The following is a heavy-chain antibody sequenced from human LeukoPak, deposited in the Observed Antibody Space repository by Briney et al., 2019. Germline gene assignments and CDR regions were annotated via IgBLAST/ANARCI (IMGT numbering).Heavy chain of an antibody. V-gene: IGHV4-59*08. CDR3: ARRSGYFDWLQTGYGMDV. CDR2: IYYSGST. CDR1: GDSITSHY. J-gene: IGHJ6*02. D-gene: IGHD3-9*01. Sequence: PSETLSLTCNVSGDSITSHYWNWIRQPPGKGLEWIGYIYYSGSTNYNPPLKSRVTISVDTSKNQFSLKLSSVTAADTAVYYCARRSGYFDWLQTGYGMDVWGQGTTVTVSS.